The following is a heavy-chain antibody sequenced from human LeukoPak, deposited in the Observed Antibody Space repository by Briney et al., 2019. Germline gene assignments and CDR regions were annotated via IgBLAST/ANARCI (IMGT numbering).Heavy chain of an antibody. D-gene: IGHD3-10*01. V-gene: IGHV4-38-2*02. CDR3: ARDGGGEKKNYYGSGSYPNWFDS. CDR2: IYHSGST. J-gene: IGHJ5*01. Sequence: SETLSLTCTVSGYSVSSGYYWGWIRQPPGKGLEWIGSIYHSGSTNYNPSLKSRVTISVDTSKNQFSLKLSSVTAADTAVYYCARDGGGEKKNYYGSGSYPNWFDSWGQGTLVIVSS. CDR1: GYSVSSGYY.